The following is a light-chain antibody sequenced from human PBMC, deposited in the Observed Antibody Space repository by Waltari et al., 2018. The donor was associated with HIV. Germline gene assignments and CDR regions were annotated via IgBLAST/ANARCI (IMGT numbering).Light chain of an antibody. CDR1: ALPKQY. J-gene: IGLJ3*02. V-gene: IGLV3-25*03. Sequence: SYELTQPPSVSVSPGQTARITCSGDALPKQYAYWYPQKPGQAPVLVIYKDTERPSGIPERFSGSSSGTTVTLTISGVQAEDDADYYCLSADTSVTWVFGGGTKLTVL. CDR3: LSADTSVTWV. CDR2: KDT.